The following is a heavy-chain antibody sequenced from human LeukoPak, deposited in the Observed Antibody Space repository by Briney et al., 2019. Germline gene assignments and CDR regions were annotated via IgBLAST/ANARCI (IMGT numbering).Heavy chain of an antibody. CDR3: SCSNTNY. D-gene: IGHD2-2*01. V-gene: IGHV3-7*01. CDR1: GFTFSSYW. J-gene: IGHJ4*02. CDR2: INQDGIEK. Sequence: GGSLRLSCAASGFTFSSYWMTWVRQAPGKGPEWVANINQDGIEKYYVDSVKGRFTLSRDNAKNSLYLQMNSLRAEDTAVYYCSCSNTNYWGQGTLVIVSS.